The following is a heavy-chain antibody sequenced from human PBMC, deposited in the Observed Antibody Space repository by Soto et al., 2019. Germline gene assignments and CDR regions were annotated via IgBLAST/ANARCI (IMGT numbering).Heavy chain of an antibody. D-gene: IGHD5-12*01. CDR3: ARGGYSGYEASHYYYGMDV. CDR1: GGTFSSYA. Sequence: QVQLVQSGAGVKKPGSSVKVSCKASGGTFSSYAISWVRQAPGQGLEWMGGIIPIFGTANYAQKFQGRVTITADESTRTAYMELGSLRSEDTAVYYCARGGYSGYEASHYYYGMDVWGQGTTVTVSS. V-gene: IGHV1-69*12. CDR2: IIPIFGTA. J-gene: IGHJ6*02.